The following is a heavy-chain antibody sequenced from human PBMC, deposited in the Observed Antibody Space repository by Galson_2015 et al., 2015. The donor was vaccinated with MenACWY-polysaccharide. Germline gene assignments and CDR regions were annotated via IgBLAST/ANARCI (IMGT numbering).Heavy chain of an antibody. CDR3: ARDRGSYDAYDI. CDR1: GFTFSTYE. V-gene: IGHV3-48*03. Sequence: SLRLSCAASGFTFSTYEMNWVRQSPEKGLRWIAYISGGGAMIHYADSVEGRFTLSRDNAQDSLYLEMNSLTAEDTGLYYCARDRGSYDAYDIWGQGTVVTVSS. D-gene: IGHD5-18*01. J-gene: IGHJ3*02. CDR2: ISGGGAMI.